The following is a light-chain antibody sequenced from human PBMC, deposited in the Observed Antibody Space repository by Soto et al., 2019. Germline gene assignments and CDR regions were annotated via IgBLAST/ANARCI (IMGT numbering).Light chain of an antibody. Sequence: QSVLTQPPSASGSPGQSVTISCTGSSSDVGGYNYVSWYQQHPGKAPKLMIYDVSKRPSGVPDRFSGSKSGNTASLTVSGLQAEDEADYYSSSYAGSNNVVFGGGTKVTVL. CDR1: SSDVGGYNY. V-gene: IGLV2-8*01. J-gene: IGLJ2*01. CDR2: DVS. CDR3: SSYAGSNNVV.